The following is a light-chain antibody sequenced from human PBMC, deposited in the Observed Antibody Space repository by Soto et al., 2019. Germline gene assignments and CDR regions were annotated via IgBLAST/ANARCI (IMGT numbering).Light chain of an antibody. V-gene: IGLV1-47*02. CDR3: AVWDESLRGYV. Sequence: QSVLTQPPSASGTPGQRVTISCSGSTSNIGSIYVYWYQQFPGTAPKLLIFGKNRRPSGVPDRFSGSKSDTSASLAISGLRSEDEADYYCAVWDESLRGYVFASGTKLTVL. CDR1: TSNIGSIY. J-gene: IGLJ1*01. CDR2: GKN.